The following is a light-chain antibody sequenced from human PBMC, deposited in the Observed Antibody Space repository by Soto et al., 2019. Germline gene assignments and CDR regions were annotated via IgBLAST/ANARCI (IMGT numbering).Light chain of an antibody. CDR1: SGHSSYI. J-gene: IGLJ2*01. CDR2: LEGSGSY. Sequence: QSVLTQSSSASASLGSSVKLTCTLSSGHSSYIIAWHQQKPGKAPRYLMKLEGSGSYNKGSGVPDRFSGSSSGADRYLTISNLQFEDEADYYCETWDSNTRVFGEGTKLTVL. V-gene: IGLV4-60*02. CDR3: ETWDSNTRV.